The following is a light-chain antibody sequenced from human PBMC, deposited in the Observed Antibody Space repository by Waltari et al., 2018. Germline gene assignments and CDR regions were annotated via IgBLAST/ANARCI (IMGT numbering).Light chain of an antibody. CDR1: SLNIGRTY. V-gene: IGLV1-47*01. J-gene: IGLJ2*01. Sequence: QSVLTQPPSASGTPGQRVPISCSGSSLNIGRTYVYWYQQLPGTAPKLLIYRNNQRPSGVPDRFSGSKSGTSASLAISGLRSEDEADYYCAAWDDSLSGPVFGGGTKLTVL. CDR2: RNN. CDR3: AAWDDSLSGPV.